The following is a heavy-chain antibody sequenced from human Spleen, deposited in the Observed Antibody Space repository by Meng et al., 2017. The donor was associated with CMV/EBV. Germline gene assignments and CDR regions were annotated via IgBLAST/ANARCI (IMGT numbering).Heavy chain of an antibody. CDR3: ARLSPIGGVDVFDI. CDR2: FYSGAGT. CDR1: GFTVSSNY. D-gene: IGHD3-3*01. V-gene: IGHV3-53*01. Sequence: AASGFTVSSNYASWVRQAPGKGLEWVSIFYSGAGTYYADSVKGRFTISRDNSKNTLFLQMNSLRAEDTALYYCARLSPIGGVDVFDIWGQGTMVTVSS. J-gene: IGHJ3*02.